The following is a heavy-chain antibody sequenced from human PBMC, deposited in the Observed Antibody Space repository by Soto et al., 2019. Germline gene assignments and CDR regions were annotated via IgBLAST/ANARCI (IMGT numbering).Heavy chain of an antibody. CDR1: GYSFTNYW. CDR2: IYPGDSDT. Sequence: GESLKISCKGSGYSFTNYWIGWVRQMPGKGLEWMAIIYPGDSDTKYSPSFQGQVTISADKSTSNVYLQWSSLKASDTAIYYCARRNDFSDDWGQGTLVTVSS. CDR3: ARRNDFSDD. V-gene: IGHV5-51*01. D-gene: IGHD3-3*01. J-gene: IGHJ4*02.